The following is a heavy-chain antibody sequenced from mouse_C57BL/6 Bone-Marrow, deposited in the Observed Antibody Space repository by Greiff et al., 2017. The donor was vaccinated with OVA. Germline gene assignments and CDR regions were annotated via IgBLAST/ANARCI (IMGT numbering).Heavy chain of an antibody. CDR3: ARPYYYGSRGYFDY. J-gene: IGHJ2*01. CDR1: GFTFSSYG. V-gene: IGHV5-6*01. CDR2: ISSGGSYT. D-gene: IGHD1-1*01. Sequence: EVHLVESGGDLVKPGGSLKLSCAASGFTFSSYGMSWVRQTPDKRLEWVATISSGGSYTYYPDSVKGRFTISRDNAKNTLYLQMSSLKSEDTAMYYCARPYYYGSRGYFDYWGQGTTLTVSS.